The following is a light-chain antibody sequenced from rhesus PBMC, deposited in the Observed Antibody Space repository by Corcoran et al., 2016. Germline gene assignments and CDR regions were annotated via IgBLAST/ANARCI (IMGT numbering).Light chain of an antibody. CDR1: QGISTW. CDR2: TAS. CDR3: QQYSSRPFT. Sequence: DIQMTQSPSSLSASVGDTVTITCRASQGISTWLAWYQQKPGKAPNLLIYTASSLESGVPSRFSGMGSGTVFNITISSLQFEDFGTYYCQQYSSRPFTFGPGTKLDIK. J-gene: IGKJ3*01. V-gene: IGKV1-22*01.